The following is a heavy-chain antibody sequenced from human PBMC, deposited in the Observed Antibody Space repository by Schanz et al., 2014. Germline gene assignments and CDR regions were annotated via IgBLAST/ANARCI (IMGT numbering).Heavy chain of an antibody. CDR3: ARGNNDYFYYYMDV. CDR1: GGSFISYY. CDR2: VSSTGSA. V-gene: IGHV4-59*01. D-gene: IGHD1-1*01. J-gene: IGHJ6*03. Sequence: QVQLEESGPGMVKPSETLSLNCTVSGGSFISYYWSWIRQPPGKGLEWIGYVSSTGSAESNPSLKSRVTLSVDTSKIQFSLKVRSVTAADTAVYFCARGNNDYFYYYMDVWGKGAAVTVSS.